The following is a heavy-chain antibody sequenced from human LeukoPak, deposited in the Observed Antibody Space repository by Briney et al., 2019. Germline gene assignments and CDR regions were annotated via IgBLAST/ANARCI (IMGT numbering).Heavy chain of an antibody. J-gene: IGHJ3*02. CDR2: INPNSGGT. Sequence: GASEKVSCKASGYTFTGYYMHWVRQAPGQGLEWMGWINPNSGGTNYAQKFQGRVTMTRDTSISTAYMELSRLRSDDTAVYYCARASLYGYSYGSVFDAFDIWGQGTMVTVSS. V-gene: IGHV1-2*02. CDR3: ARASLYGYSYGSVFDAFDI. CDR1: GYTFTGYY. D-gene: IGHD5-18*01.